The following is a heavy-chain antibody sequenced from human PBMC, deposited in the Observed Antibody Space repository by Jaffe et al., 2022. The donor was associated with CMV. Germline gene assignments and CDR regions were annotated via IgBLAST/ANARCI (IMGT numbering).Heavy chain of an antibody. D-gene: IGHD6-19*01. J-gene: IGHJ4*02. Sequence: EVQLLESGGGLEQPGGSLRLSCAASGFTFINYAMSWVRQAPGKGLEWVSVISGSGDTYYADSVKGRFTISRDNSKSTLYLQMNSLRAEDTAIYYCGRGHGTGWFSLGFWGQGTLVTVSS. CDR1: GFTFINYA. CDR2: ISGSGDT. CDR3: GRGHGTGWFSLGF. V-gene: IGHV3-23*01.